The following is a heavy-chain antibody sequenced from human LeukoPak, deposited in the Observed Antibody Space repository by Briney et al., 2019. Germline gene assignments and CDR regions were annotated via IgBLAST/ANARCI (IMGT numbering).Heavy chain of an antibody. CDR1: GGTFSSYA. V-gene: IGHV1-69*04. D-gene: IGHD6-13*01. CDR2: IIPILGIA. Sequence: SVKVSCKASGGTFSSYAISWVRQAPGQGLEWMGRIIPILGIANYAQKFQGRVTITADKSTSTAYMELSSLRSEDTAVYYCAEHSSRVSAFDIWGQGTMVTVSS. J-gene: IGHJ3*02. CDR3: AEHSSRVSAFDI.